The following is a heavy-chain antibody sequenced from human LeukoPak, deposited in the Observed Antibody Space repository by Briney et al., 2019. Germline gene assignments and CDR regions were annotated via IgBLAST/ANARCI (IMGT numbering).Heavy chain of an antibody. J-gene: IGHJ4*02. CDR3: ARGRGPEYDTRGY. V-gene: IGHV1-8*01. D-gene: IGHD3-22*01. CDR2: MNPNSSNT. CDR1: GYTFTSYD. Sequence: GASVKVSCKASGYTFTSYDIIWVRQATGQGLEWMGWMNPNSSNTGYAQKFQGRVTMTRNTSINTVYMELSSLRSEDTAVYYCARGRGPEYDTRGYWGQGTLVTVSS.